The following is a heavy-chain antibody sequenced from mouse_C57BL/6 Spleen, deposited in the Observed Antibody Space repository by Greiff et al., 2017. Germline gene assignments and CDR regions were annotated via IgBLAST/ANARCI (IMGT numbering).Heavy chain of an antibody. J-gene: IGHJ4*01. CDR1: GYTFTSYG. CDR3: ARQDCRYAMDD. CDR2: FYPRSGST. V-gene: IGHV1-81*01. Sequence: QVHVKQSGAELARPGASVKLSCKASGYTFTSYGLSWVKQGTGQGLQGIGEFYPRSGSTYYNEKFKGKPELTPDKSSSTAYMELRSLTSEDSAVYFCARQDCRYAMDDWGQGTSVTVSS.